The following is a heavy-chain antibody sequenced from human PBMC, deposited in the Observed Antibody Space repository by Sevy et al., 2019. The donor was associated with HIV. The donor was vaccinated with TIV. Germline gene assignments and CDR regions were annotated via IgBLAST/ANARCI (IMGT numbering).Heavy chain of an antibody. CDR3: ARGAPDGSYDYFDH. D-gene: IGHD1-26*01. CDR1: GFTFINYN. Sequence: GGSLRLSCAASGFTFINYNMNWVRQAPGKGLEWVSSISGSSNYIYYAESMKGRFIISRDNVKDTLFLQMNSLRGDDTAVYYCARGAPDGSYDYFDHWGQGTLVTVSS. CDR2: ISGSSNYI. J-gene: IGHJ4*02. V-gene: IGHV3-21*06.